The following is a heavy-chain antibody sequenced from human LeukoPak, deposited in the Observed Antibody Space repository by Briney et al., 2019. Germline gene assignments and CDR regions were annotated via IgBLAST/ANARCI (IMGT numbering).Heavy chain of an antibody. J-gene: IGHJ3*02. V-gene: IGHV3-7*01. Sequence: GGSLRLSCAASGFTFSSYWMSWVRQAPGKGLEWVANIKQDGSEKYYVDSVKGRFTISRDNAKNSLYLQMNSLRAEDTAVYYCARDVVVIANDAFDIWGQGTMVTVSS. CDR2: IKQDGSEK. D-gene: IGHD2-21*01. CDR3: ARDVVVIANDAFDI. CDR1: GFTFSSYW.